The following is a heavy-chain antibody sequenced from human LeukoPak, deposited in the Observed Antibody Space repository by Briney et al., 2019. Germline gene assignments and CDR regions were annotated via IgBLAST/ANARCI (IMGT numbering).Heavy chain of an antibody. V-gene: IGHV3-11*01. CDR1: GFTFSDYY. D-gene: IGHD3-10*01. CDR3: ARGSGHYDGLDY. Sequence: GGSLRLSCAASGFTFSDYYMSWIRQAPGKGLEWVSDISSSGSTIYYADSVRGRFTISRDNAKNSLFLQTNNLRAEDSAFYYCARGSGHYDGLDYWGQGTLVTVSS. CDR2: ISSSGSTI. J-gene: IGHJ4*02.